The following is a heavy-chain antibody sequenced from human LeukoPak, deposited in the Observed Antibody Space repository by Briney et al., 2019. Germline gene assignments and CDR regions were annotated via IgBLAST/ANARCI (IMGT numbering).Heavy chain of an antibody. V-gene: IGHV1-18*01. J-gene: IGHJ4*02. Sequence: ASVKVSCKASGGTFSSYAISWVRQAPGQGLEWMGWISAYNGNTNYAQKLQGRVTMTTDTSTSTAYMELRSLRSDDTAVYYCARIMLSWREFDCWGQGTLVAVSS. D-gene: IGHD1-26*01. CDR1: GGTFSSYA. CDR3: ARIMLSWREFDC. CDR2: ISAYNGNT.